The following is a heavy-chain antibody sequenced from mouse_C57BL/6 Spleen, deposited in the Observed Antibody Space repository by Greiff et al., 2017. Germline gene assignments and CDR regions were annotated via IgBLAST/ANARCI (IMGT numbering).Heavy chain of an antibody. Sequence: EVQGVESGGGLVKPGGSLTLSCAASGFTFSDYGLHWVRQAPEKGLEWVAYISSGSSTIYYAATVKGRFTITRENAKNTLFLQMTSLRSEDTAMYYCAMVSTMGTTSYFDYWGQGTTLTVSS. CDR3: AMVSTMGTTSYFDY. J-gene: IGHJ2*01. D-gene: IGHD2-2*01. CDR2: ISSGSSTI. CDR1: GFTFSDYG. V-gene: IGHV5-17*01.